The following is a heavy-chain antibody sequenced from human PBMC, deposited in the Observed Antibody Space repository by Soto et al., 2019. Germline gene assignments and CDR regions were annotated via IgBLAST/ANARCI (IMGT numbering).Heavy chain of an antibody. CDR1: GFTFSSYA. D-gene: IGHD6-6*01. Sequence: EVQLLESGGGLVQPGGSLRLSCAASGFTFSSYAMIWVRQPPGKGLEWGSAISGSGGSTYYADSVKGRFTISRDNSKNTLYLQMNSLRAEDTAVYYCATAARRTYFDYLGQGTLVTVSS. V-gene: IGHV3-23*01. CDR2: ISGSGGST. CDR3: ATAARRTYFDY. J-gene: IGHJ4*02.